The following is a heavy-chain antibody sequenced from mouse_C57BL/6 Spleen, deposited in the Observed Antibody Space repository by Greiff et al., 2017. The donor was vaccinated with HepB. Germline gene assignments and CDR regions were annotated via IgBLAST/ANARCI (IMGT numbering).Heavy chain of an antibody. CDR3: ARRYSNYDYYAMDY. CDR1: GYTFTSYW. J-gene: IGHJ4*01. Sequence: QVQLQQPGAELVKPGASVKLSCKASGYTFTSYWMQWVKQRPGQGLEWIGEIDPSDSYTNYNQKFKGKATLTVDTSSSSAYVHLRSLTSEDSAGYYCARRYSNYDYYAMDYWGQGTPLTVSS. CDR2: IDPSDSYT. D-gene: IGHD2-5*01. V-gene: IGHV1-50*01.